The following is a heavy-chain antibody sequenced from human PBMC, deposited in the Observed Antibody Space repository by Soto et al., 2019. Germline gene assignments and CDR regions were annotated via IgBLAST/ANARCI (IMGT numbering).Heavy chain of an antibody. Sequence: QLQLQESGPGLVKPSETLSLTCAVSGGSISSSSYYWGWIRQPPGKGLEWIGSIYYSGSTYYNPSLKSRFTISVDTSKNQFSLRLTSVTAEDTAVYYCARHVLVQAAIGSLDVGAKGPRSPSP. J-gene: IGHJ6*02. CDR3: ARHVLVQAAIGSLDV. V-gene: IGHV4-39*01. CDR2: IYYSGST. CDR1: GGSISSSSYY. D-gene: IGHD2-2*02.